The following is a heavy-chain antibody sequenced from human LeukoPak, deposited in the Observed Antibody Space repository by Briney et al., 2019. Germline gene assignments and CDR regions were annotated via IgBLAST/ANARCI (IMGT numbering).Heavy chain of an antibody. CDR3: ARTLVGPGWAGNNFDY. D-gene: IGHD1-26*01. V-gene: IGHV1-2*02. Sequence: ASVKVSCKASGYTFTGYYMHWVRQAPGQGLEWMGWINPNSGGTNYAQKFQGRVTMTRDTSISTAYMELSRLRSDDTAVYYCARTLVGPGWAGNNFDYWGQGTLVTVSS. J-gene: IGHJ4*02. CDR2: INPNSGGT. CDR1: GYTFTGYY.